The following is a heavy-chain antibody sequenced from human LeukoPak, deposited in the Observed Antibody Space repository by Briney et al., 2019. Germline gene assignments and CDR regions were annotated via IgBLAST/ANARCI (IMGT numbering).Heavy chain of an antibody. V-gene: IGHV4-30-2*01. CDR2: IYHSGST. CDR3: ARGDRTGRRSYPGGLGYSSGQYYFDY. J-gene: IGHJ4*02. CDR1: GGSISSGGYS. Sequence: PSQTLSLTCAVSGGSISSGGYSWSWIRQPPGKGLEWIGYIYHSGSTYYNPSLKSRVTISVDRSKNQFSLKLSSVTAADTAVYYCARGDRTGRRSYPGGLGYSSGQYYFDYWGQGTLVTVSS. D-gene: IGHD6-19*01.